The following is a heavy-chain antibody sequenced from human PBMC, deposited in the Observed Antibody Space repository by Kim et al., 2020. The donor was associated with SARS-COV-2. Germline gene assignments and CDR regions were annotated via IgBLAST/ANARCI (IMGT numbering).Heavy chain of an antibody. Sequence: FQGRVTITTDESTSTAYMELSSLRSEDTAVYYCARNLLGGSYYRRGTFDYWGQGTLVTVSS. D-gene: IGHD1-26*01. V-gene: IGHV1-69*05. CDR3: ARNLLGGSYYRRGTFDY. J-gene: IGHJ4*02.